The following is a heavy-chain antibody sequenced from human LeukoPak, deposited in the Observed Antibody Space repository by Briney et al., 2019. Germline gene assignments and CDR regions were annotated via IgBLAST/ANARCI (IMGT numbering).Heavy chain of an antibody. J-gene: IGHJ4*02. CDR1: GFTFSSYA. D-gene: IGHD6-19*01. CDR3: ALGGSSGWYVLDY. Sequence: PGGSLRLSCAASGFTFSSYAMSWVRQAPGKGLEWVSAISGSGGSTYYADSVKGRFTISRDNSKNTLYLQMNSLRAEDTAVYYCALGGSSGWYVLDYWGQGTLVTVSS. CDR2: ISGSGGST. V-gene: IGHV3-23*01.